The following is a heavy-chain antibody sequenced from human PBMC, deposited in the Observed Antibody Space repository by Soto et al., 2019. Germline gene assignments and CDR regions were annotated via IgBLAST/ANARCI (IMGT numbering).Heavy chain of an antibody. CDR2: IYYGGST. D-gene: IGHD1-26*01. J-gene: IGHJ4*02. Sequence: SETLSLTCAVSGGSISSGGYSWSWLRQPPGKGLEWIGYIYYGGSTSYNPCLKSRATISIDTSKNQFSLKLSSVTAADTAVYYCARGSGSSTPTPFDYWGQGTLVTVSS. CDR3: ARGSGSSTPTPFDY. V-gene: IGHV4-61*08. CDR1: GGSISSGGYS.